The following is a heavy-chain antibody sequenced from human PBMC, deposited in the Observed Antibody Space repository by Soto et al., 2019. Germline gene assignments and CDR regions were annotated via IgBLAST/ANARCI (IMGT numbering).Heavy chain of an antibody. J-gene: IGHJ4*02. CDR3: ARVSSGYFDY. Sequence: SETLSLTCAVSGGSIRSGGYSWSWIRQPPGKGLEWLGYMYHRGSTYDNPSLKSRVTISVDRSKNQFSLRLSSVTAADTAVYYCARVSSGYFDYWGQGTRVTASS. V-gene: IGHV4-30-2*01. CDR1: GGSIRSGGYS. CDR2: MYHRGST. D-gene: IGHD3-3*01.